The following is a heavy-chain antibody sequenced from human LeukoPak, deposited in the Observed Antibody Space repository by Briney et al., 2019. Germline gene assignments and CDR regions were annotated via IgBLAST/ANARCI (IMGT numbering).Heavy chain of an antibody. CDR3: ARGGYGSGSYHY. CDR2: ISYDGNTK. V-gene: IGHV3-30*03. D-gene: IGHD3-10*01. J-gene: IGHJ4*02. Sequence: GKSLRLSCVASGLTLRSDGLHWVRQAPGKGLECVAFISYDGNTKYCADSVKGRFTVSRDNSKNTLYLQMDSLRAEDTAVYYCARGGYGSGSYHYWGQGTLVTVSS. CDR1: GLTLRSDG.